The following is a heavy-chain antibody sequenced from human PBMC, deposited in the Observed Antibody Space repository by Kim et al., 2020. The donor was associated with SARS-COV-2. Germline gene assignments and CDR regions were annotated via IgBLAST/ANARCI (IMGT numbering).Heavy chain of an antibody. Sequence: DTGKGQFTISRDNSKNTLYLQMNSLRADDTAIYYCASYYYGSGSYYRSIDYWGQGTLVTVSS. V-gene: IGHV3-23*01. J-gene: IGHJ4*02. D-gene: IGHD3-10*01. CDR3: ASYYYGSGSYYRSIDY.